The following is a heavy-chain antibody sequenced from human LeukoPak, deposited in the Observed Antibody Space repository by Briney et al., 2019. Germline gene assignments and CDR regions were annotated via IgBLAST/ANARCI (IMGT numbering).Heavy chain of an antibody. V-gene: IGHV3-23*01. Sequence: PGGSLRLSCAASGFTFRTYAMSWLRQAPGKGLEWVSAISGSGSGGSTYYADSVKRRFTISRDNSKNTLYLQMSSLRGEDTAVYYCAKRPSTSWYEDTFDIWGQGTMVTVSS. CDR2: ISGSGSGGST. CDR3: AKRPSTSWYEDTFDI. D-gene: IGHD2-2*01. CDR1: GFTFRTYA. J-gene: IGHJ3*02.